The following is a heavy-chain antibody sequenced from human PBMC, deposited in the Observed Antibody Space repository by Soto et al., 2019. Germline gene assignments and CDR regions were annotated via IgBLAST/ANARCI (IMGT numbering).Heavy chain of an antibody. J-gene: IGHJ4*02. CDR2: MNPNSGNT. CDR1: GYTLPRYY. Sequence: GGPVKVSLKASGYTLPRYYINLVGQATGQGLEWMGWMNPNSGNTGYAQKFQGRVTMTRNTSISTAYMELSSLRSEDTAVYYCARELRGGNLRDWGQGTLVTVSS. V-gene: IGHV1-8*01. CDR3: ARELRGGNLRD. D-gene: IGHD3-10*01.